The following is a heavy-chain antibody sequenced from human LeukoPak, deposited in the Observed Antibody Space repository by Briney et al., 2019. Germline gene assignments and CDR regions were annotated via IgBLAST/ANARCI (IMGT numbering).Heavy chain of an antibody. V-gene: IGHV3-23*01. CDR2: ISGSGGST. J-gene: IGHJ4*02. Sequence: GGSLRLSCAASGFTFSSYAMSWVRQAPGKGLEWVSAISGSGGSTYYADSVKGRFTISRDNSKNTLYLQMNSLRAEDTAVYYCAKDRPKYCSSTSCYSAIDYWGQGTLVTVSS. CDR3: AKDRPKYCSSTSCYSAIDY. D-gene: IGHD2-2*01. CDR1: GFTFSSYA.